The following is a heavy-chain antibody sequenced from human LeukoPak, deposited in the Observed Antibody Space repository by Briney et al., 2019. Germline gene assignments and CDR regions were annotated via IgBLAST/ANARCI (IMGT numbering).Heavy chain of an antibody. CDR1: GFTFSSYA. D-gene: IGHD4-17*01. Sequence: GSLRLSFSASGFTFSSYAMGWVRQAPGKGLGWVSAISGSGGSTYYADSVKGRFTISRDNSKNTLYLQMNSLRAEDTAVYYCAKYRGMTTVTPFDYWGQGTLVTVSS. J-gene: IGHJ4*02. CDR2: ISGSGGST. V-gene: IGHV3-23*01. CDR3: AKYRGMTTVTPFDY.